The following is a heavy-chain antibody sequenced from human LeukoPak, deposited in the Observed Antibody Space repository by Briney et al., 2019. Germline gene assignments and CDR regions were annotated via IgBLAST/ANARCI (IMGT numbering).Heavy chain of an antibody. CDR3: ARVRQATFDY. CDR1: GGSISSYY. J-gene: IGHJ4*02. Sequence: PSETLSLTCTVSGGSISSYYWSWIRQPPGKGLEWIGYIYYSGSTNYNPSLKSRVTISVDTSKNQFSLKLSSVTAADTAVYYCARVRQATFDYWGQGTLVTVSS. V-gene: IGHV4-59*01. CDR2: IYYSGST.